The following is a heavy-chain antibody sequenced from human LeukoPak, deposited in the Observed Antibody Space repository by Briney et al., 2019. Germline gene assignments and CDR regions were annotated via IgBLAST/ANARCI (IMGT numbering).Heavy chain of an antibody. CDR3: ARRNHYFYYMDV. CDR2: IFPSGSA. J-gene: IGHJ6*03. D-gene: IGHD1-14*01. V-gene: IGHV4-4*09. CDR1: GGSISSFY. Sequence: SETLSLTCTVSGGSISSFYWSWIRQSPVKGPEWIGYIFPSGSAFYNPSLESRVTISQDTSENQFSLRLSSVTAADTAVYYCARRNHYFYYMDVWGKGTTVTVSS.